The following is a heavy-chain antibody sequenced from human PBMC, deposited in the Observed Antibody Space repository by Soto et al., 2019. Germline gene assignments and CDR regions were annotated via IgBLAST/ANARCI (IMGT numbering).Heavy chain of an antibody. CDR3: AREGDPFAEVATMASDY. D-gene: IGHD5-12*01. CDR2: IWYDGSNK. V-gene: IGHV3-33*01. CDR1: GFTFSSYG. Sequence: QVQLVESGGGVVQPGRSLRLSCAASGFTFSSYGMHWVRQAPGKGLEWVAVIWYDGSNKYYADSVKGRFTISRDNSKNXXYLQMNSLRAEDTAVYYCAREGDPFAEVATMASDYWGQGTLVTVSS. J-gene: IGHJ4*02.